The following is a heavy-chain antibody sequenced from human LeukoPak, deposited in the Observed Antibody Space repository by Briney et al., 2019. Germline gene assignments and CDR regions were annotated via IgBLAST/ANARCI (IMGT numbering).Heavy chain of an antibody. D-gene: IGHD4-17*01. Sequence: KTSETLSLTCTVSGGSISSSSYYWGWIRQPPGKGLEWIGSIYYSGSTYYNPSLKSRVTISVDTSKNQFSLKLSSVTAADTAVYYCARHPFPFYGDYEGHAFDIWGQGTMVTVSS. V-gene: IGHV4-39*01. J-gene: IGHJ3*02. CDR1: GGSISSSSYY. CDR2: IYYSGST. CDR3: ARHPFPFYGDYEGHAFDI.